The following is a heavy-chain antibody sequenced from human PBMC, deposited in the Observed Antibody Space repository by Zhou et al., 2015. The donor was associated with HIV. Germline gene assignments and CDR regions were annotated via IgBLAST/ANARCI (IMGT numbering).Heavy chain of an antibody. J-gene: IGHJ2*01. CDR1: GYTFIDYY. CDR2: INPNSGGT. CDR3: ARLKAVAHWYFDL. D-gene: IGHD6-19*01. V-gene: IGHV1-2*06. Sequence: QVQLVQSGAEVKKPGASVKVSCKASGYTFIDYYLHWVRQAPGQGLEWMGRINPNSGGTKYAQKFQGRVTMTRDTSITTAYMELSRLRSDDTAVYYCARLKAVAHWYFDLWGRGTLVTVSS.